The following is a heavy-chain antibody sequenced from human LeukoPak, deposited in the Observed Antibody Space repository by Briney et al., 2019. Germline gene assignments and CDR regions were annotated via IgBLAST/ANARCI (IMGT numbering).Heavy chain of an antibody. CDR2: IRSKAYGGTT. D-gene: IGHD1-26*01. Sequence: PGGSLRLSCTASGFTFGDFAMSWFRQAPGKGLEWVGFIRSKAYGGTTEYAASVKGRFTISRDDSKSIVYLQMNSLKTEDTAVYYCNRDWVGATVYWGQGTLVTVSS. CDR1: GFTFGDFA. V-gene: IGHV3-49*03. CDR3: NRDWVGATVY. J-gene: IGHJ4*02.